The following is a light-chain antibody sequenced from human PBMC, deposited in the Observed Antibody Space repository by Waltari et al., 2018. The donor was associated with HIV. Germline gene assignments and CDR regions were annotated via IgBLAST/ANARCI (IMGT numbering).Light chain of an antibody. V-gene: IGLV3-25*03. CDR2: KDS. CDR1: ALPNQY. Sequence: SYEVTQPPSVSVSPGQTARITCSGDALPNQYAYWYQQKPGQAPVLVMYKDSERPSVIPELLSGSSSGKAVTLTISGVQAEDEADYYCQSADNSGTFVIFGGGTKLTVL. J-gene: IGLJ2*01. CDR3: QSADNSGTFVI.